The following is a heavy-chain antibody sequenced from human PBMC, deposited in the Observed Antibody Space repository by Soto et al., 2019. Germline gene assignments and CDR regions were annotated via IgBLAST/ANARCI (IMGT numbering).Heavy chain of an antibody. CDR2: ISYDGSNK. J-gene: IGHJ4*02. V-gene: IGHV3-30*18. Sequence: GSLRLSCAASGFTFSSYGMHWVRQAPGKGLEWVAVISYDGSNKYYADSVKGRFTISRDNSKNTLYLQMNSLRAEDTAVYYCAKDMVAVVVVAALNYWGQGTLVTVSS. CDR3: AKDMVAVVVVAALNY. D-gene: IGHD2-15*01. CDR1: GFTFSSYG.